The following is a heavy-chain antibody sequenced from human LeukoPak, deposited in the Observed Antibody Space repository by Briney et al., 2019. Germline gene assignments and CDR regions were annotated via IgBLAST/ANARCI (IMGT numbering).Heavy chain of an antibody. CDR3: ARGGSVFGVVIMKYFGY. J-gene: IGHJ4*02. V-gene: IGHV3-48*01. Sequence: GGSLRLSCAASGFTFSSYSMNWVRQAPGKGLEWVSYISSSSSTIYYADSVKGRFTISRDNAKNSLYLQMNSLRAEDTAVYYCARGGSVFGVVIMKYFGYWGQGTLVTVSS. CDR1: GFTFSSYS. D-gene: IGHD3-3*01. CDR2: ISSSSSTI.